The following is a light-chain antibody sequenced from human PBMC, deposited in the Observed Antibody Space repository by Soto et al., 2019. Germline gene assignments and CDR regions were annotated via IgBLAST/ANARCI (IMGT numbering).Light chain of an antibody. CDR2: GAS. CDR1: ESVSNN. CDR3: QQYSIWRT. Sequence: IVMTQSPAPLSLTPGEIATLYCLASESVSNNLAWYQQKAGQAPRLLIYGASPRATGIPARFSGSGSGTEFTLTISSLQSEDFAVYYCQQYSIWRTCGQGTKVDI. V-gene: IGKV3-15*01. J-gene: IGKJ1*01.